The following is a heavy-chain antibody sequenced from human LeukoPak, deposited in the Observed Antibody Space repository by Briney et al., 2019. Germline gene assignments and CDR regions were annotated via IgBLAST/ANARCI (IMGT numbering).Heavy chain of an antibody. CDR2: INHSGST. V-gene: IGHV4-34*01. CDR3: ARETAAGTGRTIRLFDY. CDR1: GGSFSGYY. Sequence: SETLSLTCAVYGGSFSGYYWSWIRHPPGKGLEWFGEINHSGSTNYNPSLKRRVTISVDTSKNQFSLKLSSVTAADTAVYYCARETAAGTGRTIRLFDYWGQGTLVTVSS. J-gene: IGHJ4*02. D-gene: IGHD6-13*01.